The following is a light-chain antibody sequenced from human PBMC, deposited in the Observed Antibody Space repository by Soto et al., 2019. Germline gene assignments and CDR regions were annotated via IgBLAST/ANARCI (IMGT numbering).Light chain of an antibody. J-gene: IGKJ1*01. V-gene: IGKV1-5*03. Sequence: DIQMTQSPSTLSASVGDTVTITCRASQSISSWLAWYQQKPGKAPKLLIYKASSLQSGVPSRFSGIGSWTEFTLTISSLQPDDFATYYCQQYNFYSRTFGQGTKVEIK. CDR1: QSISSW. CDR2: KAS. CDR3: QQYNFYSRT.